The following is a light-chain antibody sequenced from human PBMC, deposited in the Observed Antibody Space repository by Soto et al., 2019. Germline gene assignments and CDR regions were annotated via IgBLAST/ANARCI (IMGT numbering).Light chain of an antibody. Sequence: QSVLTQPPSASGTPGQTVTISCSGSDSNIGSNTLNWCQQVPGTAPKLLIYSNSQRPSGVPDRFSGSKSGTSASLAISGLQSQDEGDYYCAAWDDSLNGRAVFGGGTKLTVL. V-gene: IGLV1-44*01. CDR3: AAWDDSLNGRAV. J-gene: IGLJ3*02. CDR2: SNS. CDR1: DSNIGSNT.